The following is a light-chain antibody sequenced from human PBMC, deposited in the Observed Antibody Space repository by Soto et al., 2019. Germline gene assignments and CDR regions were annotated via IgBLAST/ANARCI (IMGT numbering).Light chain of an antibody. V-gene: IGKV3-20*01. CDR3: QQFSSYPLT. CDR2: DAS. CDR1: QTVRNNY. Sequence: EFVFTQSPGTLSLSPGERGTLSCRGSQTVRNNYLAWYQQKPGQAPRLLIYDASSRATGIPDRFSGGGSGTDFTLTISRLEPEDFAVYYCQQFSSYPLTFGGGTKVDIK. J-gene: IGKJ4*01.